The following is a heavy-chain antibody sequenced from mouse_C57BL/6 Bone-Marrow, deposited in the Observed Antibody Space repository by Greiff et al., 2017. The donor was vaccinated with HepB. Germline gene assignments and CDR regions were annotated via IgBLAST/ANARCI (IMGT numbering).Heavy chain of an antibody. CDR3: ARLLLQDY. CDR2: INPSTGGT. Sequence: VQLKESGPELVKPGASVKISCKASGYSFTGYYMNWVKQSPEKSLEWIGEINPSTGGTTYNQKFKAKATLTVDKSSSTAYMQLKSLTSEDSAVYYCARLLLQDYWGQGTTLTVSS. CDR1: GYSFTGYY. D-gene: IGHD2-3*01. J-gene: IGHJ2*01. V-gene: IGHV1-42*01.